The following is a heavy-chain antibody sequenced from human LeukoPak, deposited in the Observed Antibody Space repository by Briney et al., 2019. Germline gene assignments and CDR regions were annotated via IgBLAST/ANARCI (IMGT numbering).Heavy chain of an antibody. J-gene: IGHJ3*02. CDR3: AREDGVATGGAFDI. CDR1: GGSISSYY. V-gene: IGHV4-59*01. D-gene: IGHD4-17*01. Sequence: PSETLSLTCTVSGGSISSYYWSWIRQPPGKGLEWIGYIYYSGNTNYNPSLKSRVTISVDTSKNQFSLKLSSVTAADTAVYYCAREDGVATGGAFDIWGQGTMVTVSS. CDR2: IYYSGNT.